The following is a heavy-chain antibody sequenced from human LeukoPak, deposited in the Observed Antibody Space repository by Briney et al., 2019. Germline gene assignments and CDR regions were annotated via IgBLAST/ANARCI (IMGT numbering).Heavy chain of an antibody. V-gene: IGHV4-38-2*02. CDR1: GYSISSGYY. CDR3: ARGLVVVNPVDY. CDR2: IYHSGST. Sequence: PSETLSLTCTVSGYSISSGYYWGWIRQPPGKGLEWIGSIYHSGSTYYNPSLKSRVTISVDTSKNQFSLKLSSVTAADTAVYYCARGLVVVNPVDYWGQGTLVTVSS. D-gene: IGHD3-22*01. J-gene: IGHJ4*02.